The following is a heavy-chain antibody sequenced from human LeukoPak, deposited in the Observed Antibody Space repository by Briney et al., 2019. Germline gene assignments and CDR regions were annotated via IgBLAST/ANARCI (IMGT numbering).Heavy chain of an antibody. D-gene: IGHD5-12*01. Sequence: SQTLSLTCAISGDSVSSNSAAWNWIRQSPSRGLEWLGRTYYRSKWYNDYAVSVKSRITINPDTSKNQFSLQLNSVTPEDTAVYYCAREGGYSGYDYVSAVYDYWGQGTLVTVSS. CDR2: TYYRSKWYN. V-gene: IGHV6-1*01. J-gene: IGHJ4*02. CDR3: AREGGYSGYDYVSAVYDY. CDR1: GDSVSSNSAA.